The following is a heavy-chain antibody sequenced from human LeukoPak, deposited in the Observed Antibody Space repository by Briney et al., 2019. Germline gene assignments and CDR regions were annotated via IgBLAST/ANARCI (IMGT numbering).Heavy chain of an antibody. D-gene: IGHD2-8*01. CDR1: GFTVSSNF. CDR3: ARGSRNVYFDY. Sequence: GGSLRLSCAASGFTVSSNFMSWVRQAPGKGREWVSVIYSGGSTYYADSVKGRFTISGDNSKNTLYLQMYSLRPEDTAVYYCARGSRNVYFDYWGQGTLVTVSS. J-gene: IGHJ4*02. V-gene: IGHV3-66*02. CDR2: IYSGGST.